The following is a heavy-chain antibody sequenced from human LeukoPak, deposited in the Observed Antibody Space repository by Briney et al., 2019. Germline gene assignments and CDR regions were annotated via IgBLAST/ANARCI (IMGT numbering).Heavy chain of an antibody. V-gene: IGHV4-39*07. Sequence: SETLSLTCTVSGGSISSSSYYWGWIRQPPGKGLEWIGSISYSGTTYYNPSLKSRVTISVDTSKNQFSLKLSSVTAADTAVYYCARDLGGEWDLLTNYFDYWGQGTLVTVSS. CDR1: GGSISSSSYY. J-gene: IGHJ4*02. CDR2: ISYSGTT. CDR3: ARDLGGEWDLLTNYFDY. D-gene: IGHD1-26*01.